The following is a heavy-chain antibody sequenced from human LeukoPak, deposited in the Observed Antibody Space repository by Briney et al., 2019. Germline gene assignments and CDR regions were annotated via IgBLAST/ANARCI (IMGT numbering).Heavy chain of an antibody. J-gene: IGHJ4*02. V-gene: IGHV4-4*07. CDR2: IYTGGST. Sequence: KPSETLSLTCTASGGSISSYYWSWIRQPAGKGLEWIGRIYTGGSTNYNPSLKSRVTMSVDTSKNQFSLKPSSVTAADTAVYYCAGGGATNWAYYFDYWGQGTLVTVSS. CDR1: GGSISSYY. CDR3: AGGGATNWAYYFDY. D-gene: IGHD1-26*01.